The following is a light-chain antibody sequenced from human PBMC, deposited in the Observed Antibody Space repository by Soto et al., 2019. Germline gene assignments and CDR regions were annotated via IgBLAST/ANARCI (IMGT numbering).Light chain of an antibody. V-gene: IGLV3-21*04. J-gene: IGLJ2*01. CDR2: YDS. CDR1: NIGSKS. CDR3: QVWDSSSDRDVV. Sequence: SSELTQPPSVSVAPGKTVRITCGGNNIGSKSVHWYQQKPGQAPVLVIYYDSDRPSGIPERFSGSNSGNTATLTISRVEAGDEADYYCQVWDSSSDRDVVFGGGTKVTVL.